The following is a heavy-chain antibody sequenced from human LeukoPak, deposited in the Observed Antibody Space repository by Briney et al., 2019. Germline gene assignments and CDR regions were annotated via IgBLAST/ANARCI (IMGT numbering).Heavy chain of an antibody. Sequence: GESLQISCKGSGYSFTNYWIGWVRPMPGKGLEWMGIIWPGDSDTRYSPSFQGQVTISADKSNSIVYLQWSSLKASDTAMYYCARRYSGSYYPEYFDYWGQGTLVTVSS. J-gene: IGHJ4*02. D-gene: IGHD1-26*01. CDR2: IWPGDSDT. CDR3: ARRYSGSYYPEYFDY. V-gene: IGHV5-51*01. CDR1: GYSFTNYW.